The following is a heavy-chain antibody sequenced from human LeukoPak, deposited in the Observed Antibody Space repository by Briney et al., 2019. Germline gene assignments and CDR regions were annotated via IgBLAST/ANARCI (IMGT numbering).Heavy chain of an antibody. J-gene: IGHJ4*02. CDR1: GGSISSGSYY. CDR2: IYTSGST. Sequence: PSETLSLTCTVSGGSISSGSYYWSWIRQPAGKGLEWIGRIYTSGSTTYNPSLKSRVTISVDTSKNQFSLKLTSVTAADTAVYYCARGPAAGIDTGHYDYWGQGTLVTVSS. D-gene: IGHD6-13*01. V-gene: IGHV4-61*02. CDR3: ARGPAAGIDTGHYDY.